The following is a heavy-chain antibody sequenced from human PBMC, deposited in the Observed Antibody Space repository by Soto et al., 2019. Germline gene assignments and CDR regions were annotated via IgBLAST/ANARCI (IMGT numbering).Heavy chain of an antibody. CDR2: IYYSGST. CDR3: ARGYKTTIFGVVDFDY. V-gene: IGHV4-39*07. CDR1: GGSISSSSYY. Sequence: GTLSLPCPVSGGSISSSSYYWGWIRQPPGKGLEWIGSIYYSGSTYYNPSLKSRVTISVDTSKNQFSLKLSSVTAADTAVYYCARGYKTTIFGVVDFDYWGQGTLVTVSS. J-gene: IGHJ4*02. D-gene: IGHD3-3*01.